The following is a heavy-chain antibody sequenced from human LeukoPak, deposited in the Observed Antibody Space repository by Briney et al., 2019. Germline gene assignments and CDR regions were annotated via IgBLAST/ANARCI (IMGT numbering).Heavy chain of an antibody. CDR1: GYTLTELS. Sequence: ASVKVSCKVSGYTLTELSMHWVRQAPGKGLEWMGGFDPEDGETIYAQKFQGRVTMTEDTSTDTAYMELSSLRSEDTAVYYCATNSGYDSSGYYWAYYYYMDVWGKGTTVTVSS. CDR3: ATNSGYDSSGYYWAYYYYMDV. V-gene: IGHV1-24*01. D-gene: IGHD3-22*01. J-gene: IGHJ6*03. CDR2: FDPEDGET.